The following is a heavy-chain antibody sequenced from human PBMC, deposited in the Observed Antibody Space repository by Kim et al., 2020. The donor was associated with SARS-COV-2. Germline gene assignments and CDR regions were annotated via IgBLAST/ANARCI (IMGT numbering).Heavy chain of an antibody. J-gene: IGHJ1*01. CDR3: ARRDDSSGYYPEYFQH. D-gene: IGHD3-22*01. CDR2: INHSGST. V-gene: IGHV4-34*01. CDR1: GGSFSGYY. Sequence: SETLSLTCAVYGGSFSGYYWSWIRQPPGKGLEWIGEINHSGSTNYNPSLKSRVTISVDTSTNQFSLKLSSVTAADTAVYYCARRDDSSGYYPEYFQHWGQGTLVTVSS.